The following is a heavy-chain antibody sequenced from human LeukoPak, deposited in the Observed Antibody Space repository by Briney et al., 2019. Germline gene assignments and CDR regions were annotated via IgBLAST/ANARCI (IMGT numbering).Heavy chain of an antibody. CDR1: GFTFSNYG. CDR3: AKGSVAGTLYYYGMDV. CDR2: ISGSSGSA. J-gene: IGHJ6*04. Sequence: HPGGSLRLSCAASGFTFSNYGMSWVRQAPGKGLEWVSAISGSSGSAYYADSVKGRFTISRDNSENTLYLQMNSLRAGDTAVYFCAKGSVAGTLYYYGMDVWGKGTTVTVSS. V-gene: IGHV3-23*01. D-gene: IGHD6-19*01.